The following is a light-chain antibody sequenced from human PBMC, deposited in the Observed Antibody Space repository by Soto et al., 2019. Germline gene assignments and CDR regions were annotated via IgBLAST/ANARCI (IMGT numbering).Light chain of an antibody. Sequence: EIQMTQAPSTMSVSLGDRATITSRDSQSVSRILAWYQQKPGQAPRLLIYGASTRATGIPARFSGSGSGTDFTLTISRLEPEDFAVYYCQQYGSSRTFGQGAKVDI. CDR1: QSVSRI. CDR3: QQYGSSRT. V-gene: IGKV3-20*01. CDR2: GAS. J-gene: IGKJ1*01.